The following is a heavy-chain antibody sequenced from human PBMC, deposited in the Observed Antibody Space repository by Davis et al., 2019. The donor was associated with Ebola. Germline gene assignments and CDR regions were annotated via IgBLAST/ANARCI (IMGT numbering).Heavy chain of an antibody. CDR2: ISSTSKTI. Sequence: PGGSLRLSCAASGFDFSNYNINWVRQAPGKGLEWVSYISSTSKTIYYADSAKGRFTISRDNAKNSLYLQMNSLRAEDTAVYYCVRVYSGSYDPWGQGTLVTVSS. D-gene: IGHD1-26*01. V-gene: IGHV3-48*04. J-gene: IGHJ5*02. CDR1: GFDFSNYN. CDR3: VRVYSGSYDP.